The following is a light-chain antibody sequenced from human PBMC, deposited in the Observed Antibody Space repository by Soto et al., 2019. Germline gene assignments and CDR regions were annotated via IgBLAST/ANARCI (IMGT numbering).Light chain of an antibody. CDR3: AAWDDSLSRVV. Sequence: QSVLTQPPSASGTPGQRVTISCSGSSSNIGSNYVYWYQQLPGTVPQLLIYRNSERPSGVPDRFSGSMSGTSASLAISGLRSEDEADYYCAAWDDSLSRVVFGGGTKLTVL. CDR2: RNS. J-gene: IGLJ2*01. CDR1: SSNIGSNY. V-gene: IGLV1-47*01.